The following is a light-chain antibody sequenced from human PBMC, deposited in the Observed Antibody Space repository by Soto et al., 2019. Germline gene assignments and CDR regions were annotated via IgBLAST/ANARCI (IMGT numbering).Light chain of an antibody. CDR2: GAS. CDR1: QSVGSN. V-gene: IGKV3-15*01. Sequence: EIVMTQSPATLSVSPGERATLSCRASQSVGSNFAWYQPNPGQAPRLLIYGASTRTTAIPARFSGSGSGTEFTLTISSLQSEDFAVYYCQHYNNWPPYAVGQGTKLEIK. J-gene: IGKJ2*01. CDR3: QHYNNWPPYA.